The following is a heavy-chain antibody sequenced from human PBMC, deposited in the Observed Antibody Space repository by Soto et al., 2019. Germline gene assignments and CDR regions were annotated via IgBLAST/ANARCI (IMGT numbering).Heavy chain of an antibody. CDR2: IWNDGIRK. CDR3: ERDADNDANALDY. J-gene: IGHJ4*02. V-gene: IGHV3-33*01. CDR1: GFSFSKYG. Sequence: PXVSLRLSCAACGFSFSKYGMHWVRQAPGKGLEWVALIWNDGIRKVYVDSVKGRFTISRDNSKNTLDLQMNNLRDEDTAVYYCERDADNDANALDYWGPGTLVTVSS.